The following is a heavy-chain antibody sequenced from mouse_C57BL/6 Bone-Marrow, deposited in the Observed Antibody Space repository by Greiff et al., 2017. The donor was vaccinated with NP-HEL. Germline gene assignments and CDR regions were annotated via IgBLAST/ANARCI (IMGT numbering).Heavy chain of an antibody. CDR1: GFTFSSYG. V-gene: IGHV5-6*01. CDR2: ISSGGSYT. J-gene: IGHJ3*01. D-gene: IGHD1-1*01. Sequence: EVQVVESGGDLVKPGGSLKLSCAASGFTFSSYGMSWVRQTPDKRLEWVATISSGGSYTYYPDSVEGRFTISRDNAKNTLYLQMSSLKSEDTAMYYCARPYYYGSSRAWFAYWGQGTLVTVSA. CDR3: ARPYYYGSSRAWFAY.